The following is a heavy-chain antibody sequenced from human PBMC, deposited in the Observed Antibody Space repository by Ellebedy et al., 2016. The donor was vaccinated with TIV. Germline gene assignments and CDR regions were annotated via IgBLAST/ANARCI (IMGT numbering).Heavy chain of an antibody. Sequence: QTLSLTCXISGDSVSSNSAAWNWVRQSPSRGLEWLGRTYYRSTWYYDYAVSVKSRININPDTSQNQFSLQLNSVTPEDTAVYYCARGIAVAGKGSFDSWGQGALVTVSS. CDR3: ARGIAVAGKGSFDS. J-gene: IGHJ4*02. CDR1: GDSVSSNSAA. CDR2: TYYRSTWYY. D-gene: IGHD6-19*01. V-gene: IGHV6-1*01.